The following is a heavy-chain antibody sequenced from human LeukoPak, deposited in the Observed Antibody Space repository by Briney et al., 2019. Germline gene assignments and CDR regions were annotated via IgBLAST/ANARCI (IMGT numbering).Heavy chain of an antibody. Sequence: SETLSLTCTVSSGSISSGSYYWSWIRQPAGTGLEWIGRMYTSGITNYNPSLKSRVTISVDTSKNQFSLKLSSVTAADTAVYYCARGASSSSSIGYYYYYIDVWGKGTTVTVSS. CDR2: MYTSGIT. D-gene: IGHD6-6*01. CDR1: SGSISSGSYY. J-gene: IGHJ6*03. CDR3: ARGASSSSSIGYYYYYIDV. V-gene: IGHV4-61*02.